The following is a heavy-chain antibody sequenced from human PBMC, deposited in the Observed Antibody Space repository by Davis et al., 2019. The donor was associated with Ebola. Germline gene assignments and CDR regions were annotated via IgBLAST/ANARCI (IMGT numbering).Heavy chain of an antibody. CDR1: GFTFSSYW. CDR3: TTTTDAFDI. Sequence: GESLKISCAASGFTFSSYWLHWVRQAPGKGLVWISILNSDGSTTRYADSVKGRFTISRDNAKNSLYLQMNSLKTEDTAVYYCTTTTDAFDIWGQGTMVTVSS. V-gene: IGHV3-74*01. D-gene: IGHD5-24*01. J-gene: IGHJ3*02. CDR2: LNSDGSTT.